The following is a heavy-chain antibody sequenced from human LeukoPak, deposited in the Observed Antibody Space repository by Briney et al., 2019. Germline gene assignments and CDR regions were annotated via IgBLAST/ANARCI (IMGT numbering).Heavy chain of an antibody. CDR3: ARDHSPGEYNWNEAMDV. V-gene: IGHV3-11*01. CDR1: GFTFSDYY. J-gene: IGHJ6*02. CDR2: ISSSGSTI. Sequence: GGSLRLSCAASGFTFSDYYMSWIRQAPGKGLEWVSYISSSGSTIYYADSVKGRFTISRDNAKNSLYLQMNSLRAEDTAVYYCARDHSPGEYNWNEAMDVWGQGTTVTVSS. D-gene: IGHD1-20*01.